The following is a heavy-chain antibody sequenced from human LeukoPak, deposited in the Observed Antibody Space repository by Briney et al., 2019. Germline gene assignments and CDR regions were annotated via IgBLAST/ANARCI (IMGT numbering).Heavy chain of an antibody. J-gene: IGHJ3*01. Sequence: ASVKVSCKASGYTFTSYDINWVRQATGQGLEWMGWINPNSGGTNYAQKFQGRVTMTRDTSISTAYMELSGLRSDDTAVYYCARRVYSSSGAWGQGTMVTVSS. CDR3: ARRVYSSSGA. CDR1: GYTFTSYD. D-gene: IGHD6-6*01. V-gene: IGHV1-2*02. CDR2: INPNSGGT.